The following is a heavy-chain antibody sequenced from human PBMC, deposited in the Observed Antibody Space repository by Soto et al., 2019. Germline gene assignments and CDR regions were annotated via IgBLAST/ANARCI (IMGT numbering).Heavy chain of an antibody. D-gene: IGHD6-13*01. V-gene: IGHV4-59*08. CDR2: IYYSGST. Sequence: SETLSLTCTVSGGSISSYYWSWIRQPPGKGLEWIGYIYYSGSTNYNPSLKSRVTISVDTSKNQFSLKLSSVTAADTAVYYCARHGYGNWFDPWGQGTLVTVSS. CDR1: GGSISSYY. CDR3: ARHGYGNWFDP. J-gene: IGHJ5*02.